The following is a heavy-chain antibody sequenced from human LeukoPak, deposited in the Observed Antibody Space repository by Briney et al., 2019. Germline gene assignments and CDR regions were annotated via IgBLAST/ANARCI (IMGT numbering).Heavy chain of an antibody. CDR3: ARGLRFLEWLPLNWFDP. Sequence: VASVKVSCKASGYTFTSYGISWVRQAPGQGLEWMGWISAYNGNTNYAQKLQGRVTMTTDTSTSTAYMELRSLRSDDTAVYYCARGLRFLEWLPLNWFDPWGQGTLVTVSS. V-gene: IGHV1-18*01. J-gene: IGHJ5*02. CDR1: GYTFTSYG. CDR2: ISAYNGNT. D-gene: IGHD3-3*01.